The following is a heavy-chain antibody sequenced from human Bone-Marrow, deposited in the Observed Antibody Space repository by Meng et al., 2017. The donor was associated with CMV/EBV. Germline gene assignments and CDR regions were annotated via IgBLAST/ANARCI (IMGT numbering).Heavy chain of an antibody. J-gene: IGHJ3*02. CDR1: GFTFSSYS. Sequence: GESLKISCAASGFTFSSYSMNWVRQAPGKGLEWVSSISSSSSYIYYADSVKGRFTTSRDNAKNSLYLQMNSLRAEDTAVYYCARDIRTYIVVVPAAIVDPARGHAFDIWGQGTMVTVSS. D-gene: IGHD2-2*01. CDR2: ISSSSSYI. CDR3: ARDIRTYIVVVPAAIVDPARGHAFDI. V-gene: IGHV3-21*01.